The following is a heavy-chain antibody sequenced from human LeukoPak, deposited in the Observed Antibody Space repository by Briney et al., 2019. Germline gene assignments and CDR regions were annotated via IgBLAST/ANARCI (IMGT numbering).Heavy chain of an antibody. CDR1: SDSINSYY. CDR2: IYYSGST. D-gene: IGHD3-10*01. Sequence: PSETLSLTCTVSSDSINSYYWSWIRQPPGKGLEWIGSIYYSGSTYYNPSLKSRVTISVDTSKNQFSLKLNSVTATDTAVYYCTRHYGPWGQGTLVTVSS. CDR3: TRHYGP. V-gene: IGHV4-39*01. J-gene: IGHJ4*02.